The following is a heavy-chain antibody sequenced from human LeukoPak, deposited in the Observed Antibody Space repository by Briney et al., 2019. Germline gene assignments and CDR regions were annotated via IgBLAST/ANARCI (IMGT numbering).Heavy chain of an antibody. CDR1: GGSISSSNYY. Sequence: PSETLSLTCTVSGGSISSSNYYWGWIRQPPGKGLEWIGSIYYSGSTYYNPPLKSRVTISVDTSKNQFSLKLSSVTAADTAVYYCAKGYSGYDFPDYWGQGTLVTVSS. J-gene: IGHJ4*02. CDR2: IYYSGST. CDR3: AKGYSGYDFPDY. V-gene: IGHV4-39*07. D-gene: IGHD5-12*01.